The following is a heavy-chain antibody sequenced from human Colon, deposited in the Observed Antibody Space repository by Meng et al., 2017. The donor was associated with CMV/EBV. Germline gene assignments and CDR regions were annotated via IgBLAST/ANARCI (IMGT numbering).Heavy chain of an antibody. Sequence: ASISSTNWWSWVRQTPGKGLEWIGEIFHSGSTNYNPSLKSRVTMSVDKSKNQFSLKLTSVTAADTAVYYCTRDRTVRFGDLLPFDYWGQGILVTVSS. V-gene: IGHV4-4*02. CDR3: TRDRTVRFGDLLPFDY. CDR1: ASISSTNW. J-gene: IGHJ4*02. CDR2: IFHSGST. D-gene: IGHD3-10*01.